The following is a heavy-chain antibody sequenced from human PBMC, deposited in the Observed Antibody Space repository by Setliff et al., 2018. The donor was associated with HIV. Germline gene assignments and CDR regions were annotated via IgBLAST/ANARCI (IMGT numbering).Heavy chain of an antibody. Sequence: ASVKVSCKASGYAFTSQFMHWVRQAPGQGLEWMGIISPSGDRTTYAQRFRGRVTMTSDTSTGTVYMELSSLRSADTAVYYCAGEAWTPYRSSSGYYYYYMDVWGKGTTVTV. CDR3: AGEAWTPYRSSSGYYYYYMDV. CDR1: GYAFTSQF. D-gene: IGHD6-6*01. J-gene: IGHJ6*03. V-gene: IGHV1-46*01. CDR2: ISPSGDRT.